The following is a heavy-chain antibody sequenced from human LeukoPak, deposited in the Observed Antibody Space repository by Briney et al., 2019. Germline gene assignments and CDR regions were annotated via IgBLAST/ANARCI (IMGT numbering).Heavy chain of an antibody. J-gene: IGHJ4*02. V-gene: IGHV4-30-2*01. Sequence: PSETLSLTCAVSGGSISSGGYSWSWIRQPPGKGLEWIGYIYHSGSTYYNPSLKSRVTISVDRSKNQFSLKLSSVTAADTAVYYCAGDSSGYYYFDYWGLGTPVTVSS. CDR1: GGSISSGGYS. CDR3: AGDSSGYYYFDY. CDR2: IYHSGST. D-gene: IGHD3-22*01.